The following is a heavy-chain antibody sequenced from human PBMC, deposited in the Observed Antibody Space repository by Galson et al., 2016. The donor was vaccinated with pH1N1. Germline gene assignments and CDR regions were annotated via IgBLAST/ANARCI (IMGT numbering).Heavy chain of an antibody. D-gene: IGHD2-2*01. CDR1: GYSFTSYW. V-gene: IGHV5-51*03. CDR3: ARLPYCDTTSCPFDY. Sequence: SGAEVKKPGESLRISCQGSGYSFTSYWIAWVRQMPGKGLEWMGIIYPGDSDTRYSPSFQGQVTISADKSISTAYLQRSSLRASDTAMYYCARLPYCDTTSCPFDYWGQGTLVTVSS. CDR2: IYPGDSDT. J-gene: IGHJ4*02.